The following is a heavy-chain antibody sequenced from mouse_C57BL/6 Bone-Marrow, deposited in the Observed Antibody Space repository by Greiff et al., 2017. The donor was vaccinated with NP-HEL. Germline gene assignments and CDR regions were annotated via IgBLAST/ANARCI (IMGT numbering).Heavy chain of an antibody. V-gene: IGHV1-74*01. Sequence: VKLQQPGAELVKPGASVKVSCKASGYTFTSYWMHWVKQRPGQGLEWIGRIHPSDSDTNYNQKFKGKATLTVDKSSSTAYMQLSSLTSEDSAVYYCAIPYYSNYVGYWGQGTTLTVSS. CDR2: IHPSDSDT. CDR3: AIPYYSNYVGY. D-gene: IGHD2-5*01. J-gene: IGHJ2*01. CDR1: GYTFTSYW.